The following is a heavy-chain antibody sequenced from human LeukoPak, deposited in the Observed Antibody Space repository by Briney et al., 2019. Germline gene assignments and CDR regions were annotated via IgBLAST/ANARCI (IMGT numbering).Heavy chain of an antibody. Sequence: GGSLRLSCAASGFTFDDYAMHWVRHAPGKGLEWVSLISWDGGSTYYADSVKGRFTISRDNAKNSLYLQMNSLRAEDTALYYCARATHYYESSGYDYWGQGTLVTVSS. CDR1: GFTFDDYA. V-gene: IGHV3-43D*03. J-gene: IGHJ4*02. CDR2: ISWDGGST. D-gene: IGHD3-22*01. CDR3: ARATHYYESSGYDY.